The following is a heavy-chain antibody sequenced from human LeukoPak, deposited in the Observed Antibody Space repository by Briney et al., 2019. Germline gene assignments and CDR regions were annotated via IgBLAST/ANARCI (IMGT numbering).Heavy chain of an antibody. CDR3: ARDSKFGRANWFDP. Sequence: GASVKVSCKASGYTFTGYYMHWVRQAPGQGLEWMGWINPNSGGTNYAQKFQGRVTMTRDTSISTAYMELSRLRSDDTAVYYCARDSKFGRANWFDPWGQGTLVTVSS. V-gene: IGHV1-2*02. D-gene: IGHD3-10*01. CDR1: GYTFTGYY. J-gene: IGHJ5*02. CDR2: INPNSGGT.